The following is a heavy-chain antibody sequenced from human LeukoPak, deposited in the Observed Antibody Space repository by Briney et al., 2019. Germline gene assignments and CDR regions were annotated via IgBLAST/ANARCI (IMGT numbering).Heavy chain of an antibody. V-gene: IGHV3-7*01. J-gene: IGHJ4*02. D-gene: IGHD3-16*02. CDR2: IKQDESEK. Sequence: GGSLRLSCVASGFTFSSYWMSWVRQAPGKGLEWVANIKQDESEKYYVDSVKGRFTISRDNAKNSLYLQMNSLRAEDTAVYYCARADYDYVWGSYRQYYFDYWGQGTLVTVSS. CDR3: ARADYDYVWGSYRQYYFDY. CDR1: GFTFSSYW.